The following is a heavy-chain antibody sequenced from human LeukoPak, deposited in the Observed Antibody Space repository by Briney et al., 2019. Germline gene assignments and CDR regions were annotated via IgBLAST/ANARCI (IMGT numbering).Heavy chain of an antibody. Sequence: ASVKVSCKASGYTFTSYGISWVRQAPGQGLEWMGWIGAYNGNTNYAQKLQGRVTMTTDTSTSTAYMELRSLRSDDTAVYYCARDIVVVPAAYNWFDPWGQGTLVTVSS. CDR1: GYTFTSYG. D-gene: IGHD2-2*01. V-gene: IGHV1-18*04. CDR2: IGAYNGNT. CDR3: ARDIVVVPAAYNWFDP. J-gene: IGHJ5*02.